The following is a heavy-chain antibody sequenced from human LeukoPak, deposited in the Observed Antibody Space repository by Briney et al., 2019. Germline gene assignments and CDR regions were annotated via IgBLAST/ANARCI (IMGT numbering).Heavy chain of an antibody. J-gene: IGHJ5*02. CDR2: ISPYDGDT. CDR1: GYTFAIYG. V-gene: IGHV1-18*01. Sequence: ASVNVSCKASGYTFAIYGISWVRQAPGQGLEWMAWISPYDGDTNYAQNFEGRVTMTTETSTSTAYMELRSLRSDDTAIYYCARDYCTRGGDCYKEDLFDPWGQGTLVTVSS. D-gene: IGHD2-21*02. CDR3: ARDYCTRGGDCYKEDLFDP.